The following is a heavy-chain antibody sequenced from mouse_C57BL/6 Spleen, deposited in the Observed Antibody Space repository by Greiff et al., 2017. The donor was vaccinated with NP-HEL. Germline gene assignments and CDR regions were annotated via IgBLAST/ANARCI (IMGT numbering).Heavy chain of an antibody. CDR1: GFTFSDYY. CDR3: ARQNYGSSWGYFDY. CDR2: ISNGGGST. V-gene: IGHV5-12*01. Sequence: EVHLVESGGGLVQPGGSLKLSCAASGFTFSDYYMYWVRQTPEKRLEWVAYISNGGGSTYYPDTVKGRFTISRDNAKNTLYLQMSRLKSEDTAMYYCARQNYGSSWGYFDYWGQGTTLTVSS. D-gene: IGHD1-1*01. J-gene: IGHJ2*01.